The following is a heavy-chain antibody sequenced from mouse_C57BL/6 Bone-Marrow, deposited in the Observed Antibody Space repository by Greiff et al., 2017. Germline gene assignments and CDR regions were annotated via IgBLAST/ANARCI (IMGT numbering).Heavy chain of an antibody. J-gene: IGHJ2*01. Sequence: EVQLVESGGGLVKPGGSLKLSCAASGFTFSDYGMHWVRQAPEKGLEWVAYISSGSSTIYYADTVKGRFTISRDNANNTLFLQMTSLRSEDTAMYYCAVKYVYDVGEYYFDYWGQGTTLTVSS. CDR2: ISSGSSTI. CDR1: GFTFSDYG. CDR3: AVKYVYDVGEYYFDY. V-gene: IGHV5-17*01. D-gene: IGHD2-2*01.